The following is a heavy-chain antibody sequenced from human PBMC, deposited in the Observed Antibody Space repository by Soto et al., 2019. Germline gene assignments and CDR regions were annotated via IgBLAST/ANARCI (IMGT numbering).Heavy chain of an antibody. CDR1: GFTFANYA. CDR3: AKRYCTTTSCLRGIAY. Sequence: LRLSCAASGFTFANYAMTWVRQAPGKGLEWVSTISGSGGDTYYADSIKGRFTISRDNSKNTLYLQMNSLRAVDTAVYFCAKRYCTTTSCLRGIAYCGQRPLVPVS. D-gene: IGHD2-2*01. J-gene: IGHJ4*02. CDR2: ISGSGGDT. V-gene: IGHV3-23*01.